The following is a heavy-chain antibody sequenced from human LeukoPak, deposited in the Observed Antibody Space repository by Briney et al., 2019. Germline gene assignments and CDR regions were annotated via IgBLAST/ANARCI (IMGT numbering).Heavy chain of an antibody. Sequence: GGSLRLSCAASGFTVSSNYMSWVRQAPGKGLEWVSGISWNSGSIGYADSVKGRFTISRDNAKNSLYLQMNSLRAEDTALYYCAKSPGSNSYWYFDLWGRGTLVTVSS. CDR2: ISWNSGSI. V-gene: IGHV3-9*01. CDR3: AKSPGSNSYWYFDL. J-gene: IGHJ2*01. CDR1: GFTVSSNY. D-gene: IGHD2/OR15-2a*01.